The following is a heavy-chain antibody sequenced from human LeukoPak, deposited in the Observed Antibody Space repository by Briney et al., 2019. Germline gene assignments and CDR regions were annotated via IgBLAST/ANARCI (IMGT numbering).Heavy chain of an antibody. CDR2: ISSSSSYI. CDR3: ARDRGSGIDY. V-gene: IGHV3-21*01. Sequence: PGGSLRLSCAASGFTFSSYSMNWVRQAPGKGREWVSSISSSSSYIYYADSVKGRFTISRDNAKNSLYLQMNSLRAEDTAVYYCARDRGSGIDYWGQGTLVTVSS. CDR1: GFTFSSYS. J-gene: IGHJ4*02. D-gene: IGHD6-19*01.